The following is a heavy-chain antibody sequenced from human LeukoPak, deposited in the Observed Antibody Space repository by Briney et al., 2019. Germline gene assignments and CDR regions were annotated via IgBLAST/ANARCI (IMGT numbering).Heavy chain of an antibody. CDR2: IIPIFGTA. D-gene: IGHD2-2*01. CDR3: APSPLARYCSSTSCLPWDY. Sequence: SVKVSCKASGGTFSRYAISWVRQAPGQGLEWMGGIIPIFGTANYAQKFQGRVTITADESTCTAYMELSSLRSEDTAVYYCAPSPLARYCSSTSCLPWDYWGQGTLVTVSS. J-gene: IGHJ4*02. CDR1: GGTFSRYA. V-gene: IGHV1-69*13.